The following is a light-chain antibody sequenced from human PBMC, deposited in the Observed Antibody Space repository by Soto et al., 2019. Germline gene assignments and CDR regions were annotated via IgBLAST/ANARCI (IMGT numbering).Light chain of an antibody. CDR1: QSISTW. V-gene: IGKV1-5*01. CDR2: DAS. J-gene: IGKJ1*01. Sequence: DIQMTQSPSTLSASVGDRVTITCRASQSISTWLAWYQQKPGKAPKLLIFDASSLESGVPSRFSGSGSGTDFTLTISRLQPDDFATYYCQQYNDYGTFGQGTKVDIK. CDR3: QQYNDYGT.